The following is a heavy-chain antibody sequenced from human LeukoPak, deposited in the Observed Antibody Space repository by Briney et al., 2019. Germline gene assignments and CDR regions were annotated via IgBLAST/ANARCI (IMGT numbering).Heavy chain of an antibody. D-gene: IGHD4-17*01. CDR1: GFTFSSYW. Sequence: PGGSLRLSCAASGFTFSSYWMSWVRQAPGKGLEWVGRIKSKTDGGTTDYAAPVKGRFTISRDDSKNTLYLRMNSLKTEDTAVYYCTTAATVTTFDYWGQGTLVTVSS. CDR3: TTAATVTTFDY. V-gene: IGHV3-15*01. CDR2: IKSKTDGGTT. J-gene: IGHJ4*02.